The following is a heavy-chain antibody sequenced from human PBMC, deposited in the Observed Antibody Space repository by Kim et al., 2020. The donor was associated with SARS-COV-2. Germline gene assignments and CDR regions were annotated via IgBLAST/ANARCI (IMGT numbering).Heavy chain of an antibody. Sequence: SETLSLTCTVSGGSISSNNYYWGWIRQPPGKGLEWIGSIYYSGSTYYNLSLKSRVTISVDASKNLFSLKLSSVTAADTAVYYCARTDPNYFGSGRYSQYYYYYYGLDVWGQGTTVTVSS. V-gene: IGHV4-39*02. CDR2: IYYSGST. D-gene: IGHD3-10*01. CDR3: ARTDPNYFGSGRYSQYYYYYYGLDV. J-gene: IGHJ6*02. CDR1: GGSISSNNYY.